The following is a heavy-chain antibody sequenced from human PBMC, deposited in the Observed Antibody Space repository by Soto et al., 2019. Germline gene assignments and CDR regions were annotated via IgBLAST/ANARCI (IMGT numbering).Heavy chain of an antibody. D-gene: IGHD6-13*01. V-gene: IGHV3-9*01. Sequence: DVQLVESGGGLVQPGRSLRLSCAASGFTFDDYAMHWVRQAPGKGLEWVSGISWNSGSIGYADSVKGRFTISRDNTKNSLYLQMNSLRAEDTALYYCAIAAAGTADFDYWGQGTLVTVSS. J-gene: IGHJ4*02. CDR3: AIAAAGTADFDY. CDR2: ISWNSGSI. CDR1: GFTFDDYA.